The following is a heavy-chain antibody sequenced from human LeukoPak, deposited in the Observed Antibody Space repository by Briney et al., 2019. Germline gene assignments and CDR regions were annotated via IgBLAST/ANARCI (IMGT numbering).Heavy chain of an antibody. CDR3: ARSSIFGVLIIGAWFDP. Sequence: GESLKISCKGSGYSFTNYWIGWVRQMPGKGLECMGIIYPGDSDTRYSPSFQGQVTISADKSISTAYLQWSSLEASDTAMYYCARSSIFGVLIIGAWFDPWGQGTLVTVSS. V-gene: IGHV5-51*01. CDR2: IYPGDSDT. CDR1: GYSFTNYW. J-gene: IGHJ5*02. D-gene: IGHD3-3*01.